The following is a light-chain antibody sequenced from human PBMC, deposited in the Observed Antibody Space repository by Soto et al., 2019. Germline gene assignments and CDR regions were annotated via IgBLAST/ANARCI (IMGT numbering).Light chain of an antibody. CDR3: CSYAGSSTYV. Sequence: SALPQPASVSGSPGPSITISCTGTSSDVGRYNLVSWYQQHPGKAPKLMIYEGSQRPSGVSNRFSGSKSGNTASLTISGLQAEDEADYYCCSYAGSSTYVFGTGTKVTVL. V-gene: IGLV2-23*01. CDR1: SSDVGRYNL. J-gene: IGLJ1*01. CDR2: EGS.